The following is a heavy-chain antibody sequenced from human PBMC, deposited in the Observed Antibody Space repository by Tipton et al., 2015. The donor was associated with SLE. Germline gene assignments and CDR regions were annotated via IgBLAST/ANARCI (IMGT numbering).Heavy chain of an antibody. CDR3: AREDIDGSSWFGFDP. Sequence: QSGAEVKKPGSSVKVSCKASGGTFSNYAISWVRQAPGQGLEWMGIINPSRGTTSYAQKFQGRVTLTRDTSTSTVYMELSSLRSEDTAVYYCAREDIDGSSWFGFDPWGHGTLVTVSS. D-gene: IGHD6-13*01. J-gene: IGHJ5*02. CDR1: GGTFSNYA. CDR2: INPSRGTT. V-gene: IGHV1-46*01.